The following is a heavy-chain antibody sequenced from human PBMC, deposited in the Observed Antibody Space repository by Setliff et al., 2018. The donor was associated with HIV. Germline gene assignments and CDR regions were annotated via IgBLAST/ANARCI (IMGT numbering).Heavy chain of an antibody. J-gene: IGHJ4*02. D-gene: IGHD6-19*01. CDR2: MYYTGST. Sequence: PSETLSLTCAVSGYSISSGYYWAWIRQPPGKGLEWIGSMYYTGSTYYNPSLKSRVTISVDTSKKQFSLKLSSVTAADTAVYYCARQLAVADYFDYWGQGTLVTVSS. V-gene: IGHV4-38-2*01. CDR3: ARQLAVADYFDY. CDR1: GYSISSGYY.